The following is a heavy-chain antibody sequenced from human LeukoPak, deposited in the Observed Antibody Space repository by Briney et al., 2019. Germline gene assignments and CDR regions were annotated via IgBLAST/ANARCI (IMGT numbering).Heavy chain of an antibody. V-gene: IGHV3-30*18. Sequence: GGSLRLSCAASGFTFSSYGMHWVRQAPGKGLEWVAVISYDGSNKYYADSVKDRFTISRDNSKNTLYLQMNSLRAEDTAVYYCAKDREQLVGDYWGQGTLVTVSS. J-gene: IGHJ4*02. CDR1: GFTFSSYG. CDR3: AKDREQLVGDY. D-gene: IGHD6-6*01. CDR2: ISYDGSNK.